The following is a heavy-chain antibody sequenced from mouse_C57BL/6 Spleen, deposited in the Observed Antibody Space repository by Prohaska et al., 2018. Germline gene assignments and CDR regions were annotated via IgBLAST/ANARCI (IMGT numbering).Heavy chain of an antibody. D-gene: IGHD1-1*01. CDR3: AGDYYGSPYFDY. V-gene: IGHV9-3*01. J-gene: IGHJ2*01. CDR1: GYTFTTYG. CDR2: INTYSGVP. Sequence: QIQLVQSGPELKKPGETVKISCKASGYTFTTYGMSWVKQAPGKGLKWMGWINTYSGVPTYADDFKGRFAFSLETSASTAYLQINNLKNEDTATYFCAGDYYGSPYFDYWGQGTTLTVSS.